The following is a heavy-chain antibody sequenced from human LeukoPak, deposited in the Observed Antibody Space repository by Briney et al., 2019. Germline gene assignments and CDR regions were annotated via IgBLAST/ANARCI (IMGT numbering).Heavy chain of an antibody. CDR1: GYTFTSYG. J-gene: IGHJ1*01. CDR2: ISAYNGNT. V-gene: IGHV1-18*01. D-gene: IGHD3-22*01. Sequence: ASVKVSCKASGYTFTSYGISWVRQAPGQGLEWMGWISAYNGNTNYAQKLQGRVTMTTDTSTSTAYMELRSLRSDDTAVYYCARDFKYHYDSSGYYGNFQHWGQGTLVTVSS. CDR3: ARDFKYHYDSSGYYGNFQH.